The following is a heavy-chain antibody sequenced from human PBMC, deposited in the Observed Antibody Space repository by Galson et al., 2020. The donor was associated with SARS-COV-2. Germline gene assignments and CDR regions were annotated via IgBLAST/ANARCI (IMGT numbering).Heavy chain of an antibody. CDR1: GFSLSTSGVG. V-gene: IGHV2-5*02. CDR2: FYWDADK. J-gene: IGHJ5*02. D-gene: IGHD6-19*01. CDR3: ARLQSSGWYQDWFDP. Sequence: SGPTRVKPTQTLTLTCTFSGFSLSTSGVGFAWIRQPPGKALEWLALFYWDADKRYSPSLTSRLTITKDTSKNQVVLTMTNMDPVDTATYYCARLQSSGWYQDWFDPWGQGTLVTVSS.